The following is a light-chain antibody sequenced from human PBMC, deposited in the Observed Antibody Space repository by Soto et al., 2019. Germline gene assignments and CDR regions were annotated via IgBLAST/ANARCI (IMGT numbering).Light chain of an antibody. V-gene: IGKV4-1*01. J-gene: IGKJ2*01. CDR2: WAS. Sequence: IVMTQSPDYLAVSLGERATINCKSSQSVLYSSNTKNYLAWYQQRPGQPPKLLIYWASTRESGVPDRVSGSGSGTDFTLTIPSLQADDVAVYYCQQYESNPPTFGQGTKLEIK. CDR3: QQYESNPPT. CDR1: QSVLYSSNTKNY.